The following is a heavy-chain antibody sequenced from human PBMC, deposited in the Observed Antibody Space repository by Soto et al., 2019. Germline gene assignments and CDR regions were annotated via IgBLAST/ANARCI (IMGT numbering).Heavy chain of an antibody. D-gene: IGHD4-17*01. Sequence: PGGSLRLCCAASVFTFSSYAMSWVRQAPGKGLEWVSAISGSGFSTYYADSVKGRFTISRDNSKNTLYLQMNSLRAEDTAVYYCAKFSRLRSRNFDYWGQGTLVTVSS. CDR1: VFTFSSYA. CDR3: AKFSRLRSRNFDY. CDR2: ISGSGFST. J-gene: IGHJ4*02. V-gene: IGHV3-23*01.